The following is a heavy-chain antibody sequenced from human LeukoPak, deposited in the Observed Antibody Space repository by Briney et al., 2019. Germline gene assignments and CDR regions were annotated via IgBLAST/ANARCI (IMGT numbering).Heavy chain of an antibody. D-gene: IGHD1-26*01. Sequence: GGSLRLSCAASGFTFSNAWMSWVHQAPGKGLEWVGRIKSKPDGGAIDYAAPVKGRFIISRDDSKEMLYLQMNSLKTEDTGVYYCTRDKLELRQFDYWGQGTLVTVSS. CDR2: IKSKPDGGAI. CDR1: GFTFSNAW. J-gene: IGHJ4*02. V-gene: IGHV3-15*01. CDR3: TRDKLELRQFDY.